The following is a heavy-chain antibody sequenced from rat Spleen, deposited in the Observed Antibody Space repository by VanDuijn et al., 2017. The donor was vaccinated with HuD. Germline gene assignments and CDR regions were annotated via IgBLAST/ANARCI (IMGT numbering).Heavy chain of an antibody. CDR2: ISYDGTAA. D-gene: IGHD1-6*01. J-gene: IGHJ3*01. CDR3: ATGPRILRIDWFAY. Sequence: EVQLMESGGGLVQPGRSMKLSCAASGLSFSNYDMAWVRQAPTKGLEWVASISYDGTAAYYRDSVKGRFTLSRDNAKSTLYLQMDSLTSEDTATYYCATGPRILRIDWFAYWGQGTQVTVSS. V-gene: IGHV5-25*01. CDR1: GLSFSNYD.